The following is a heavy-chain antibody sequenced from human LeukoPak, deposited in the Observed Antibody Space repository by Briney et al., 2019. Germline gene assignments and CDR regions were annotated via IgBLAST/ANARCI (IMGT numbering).Heavy chain of an antibody. CDR2: IYFSGST. Sequence: SETLSLTCTVSSGSISSSTYYWGWIRQPPGKGLEWIGSIYFSGSTYYNPSLKSRVTISVDTSKNQFSLKLSSVTAADTAIYYCVRGLDGWAGFDPWGQGTLVTVSS. CDR1: SGSISSSTYY. CDR3: VRGLDGWAGFDP. V-gene: IGHV4-39*01. D-gene: IGHD5-24*01. J-gene: IGHJ5*02.